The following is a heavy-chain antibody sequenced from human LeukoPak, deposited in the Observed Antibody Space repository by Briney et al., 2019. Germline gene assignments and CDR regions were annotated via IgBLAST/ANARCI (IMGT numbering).Heavy chain of an antibody. Sequence: SETLSLTCTVSGGPISSYYWSCIPQPPGKALEWIGYIYYSGTTNYNPSHKSRVTISVNTSKTQYPLKLSSGTAADTAVYYCASLLPSSFAFDIWGQGTMVTVSS. CDR2: IYYSGTT. D-gene: IGHD2-2*01. V-gene: IGHV4-59*13. J-gene: IGHJ3*02. CDR1: GGPISSYY. CDR3: ASLLPSSFAFDI.